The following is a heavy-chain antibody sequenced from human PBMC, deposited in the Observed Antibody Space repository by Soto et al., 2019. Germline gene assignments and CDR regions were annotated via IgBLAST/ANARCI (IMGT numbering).Heavy chain of an antibody. CDR3: AGGGGRITIFGVVRYGMDV. CDR1: GYTFTSYD. J-gene: IGHJ6*02. V-gene: IGHV1-8*01. CDR2: MNPNSGNT. Sequence: ASVKVSCKASGYTFTSYDINWVRQATGQGLEWMGWMNPNSGNTGYAQKIQGRVTMTRNTSISTAYMELRSLSSEDTGVFFCAGGGGRITIFGVVRYGMDVWGQGTTVTVS. D-gene: IGHD3-3*01.